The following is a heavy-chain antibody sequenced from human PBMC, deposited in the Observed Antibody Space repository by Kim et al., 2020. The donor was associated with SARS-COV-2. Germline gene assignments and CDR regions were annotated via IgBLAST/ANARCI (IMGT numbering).Heavy chain of an antibody. J-gene: IGHJ4*02. CDR2: ISYDEKTI. Sequence: GGSLRLSCAASGLTFSSFWMHWVRQAPGMGLEWVSRISYDEKTINYADYVKGRFTISRDNAKNTLYLQMNSLRVEDTAVYYCTREGYFEEWDFWGQGTLVTVSS. CDR1: GLTFSSFW. V-gene: IGHV3-74*01. CDR3: TREGYFEEWDF. D-gene: IGHD3-9*01.